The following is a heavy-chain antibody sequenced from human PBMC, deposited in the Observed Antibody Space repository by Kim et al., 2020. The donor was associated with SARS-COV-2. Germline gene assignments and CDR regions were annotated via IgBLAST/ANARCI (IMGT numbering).Heavy chain of an antibody. CDR3: ARDGGDSLTLYGMDV. CDR1: GFTFSSYS. Sequence: GGSLRLSCAASGFTFSSYSMNWVRQAPGKGLEWVSSISSSSSYIYYADSVKGRFTISRDNAKNSLYLQMNSLRAEDTAVYYCARDGGDSLTLYGMDVWGQGTTVTVSS. J-gene: IGHJ6*02. V-gene: IGHV3-21*01. CDR2: ISSSSSYI. D-gene: IGHD2-21*01.